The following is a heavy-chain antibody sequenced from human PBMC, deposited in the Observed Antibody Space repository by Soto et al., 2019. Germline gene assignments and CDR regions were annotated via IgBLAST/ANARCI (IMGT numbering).Heavy chain of an antibody. CDR3: ARGTQITGTTAGWFDP. J-gene: IGHJ5*02. CDR1: GGSISSGDYY. V-gene: IGHV4-30-4*01. Sequence: SETLSLTCTVSGGSISSGDYYWSWIRQPPGKGLEWIGYIYYSGSTYYNPSLKSRVTISVDTSKNQFSLKLSSVTAADRAVYYCARGTQITGTTAGWFDPWGQGTLGTVSS. D-gene: IGHD1-7*01. CDR2: IYYSGST.